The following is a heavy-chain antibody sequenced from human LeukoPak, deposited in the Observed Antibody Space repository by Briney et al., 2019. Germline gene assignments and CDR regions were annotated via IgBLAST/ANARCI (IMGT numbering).Heavy chain of an antibody. CDR2: IYSGGST. V-gene: IGHV3-53*01. CDR3: ARDHYSYGVYYFDY. D-gene: IGHD5-18*01. J-gene: IGHJ4*02. Sequence: GGSLRLSCAASGFTFSDHYMDWVRQAPGKGLEWVSVIYSGGSTYYADFVKGRFTISRDNSKNTLYLQMNSLRAEDTAVYYCARDHYSYGVYYFDYWGQGTLVTVSS. CDR1: GFTFSDHY.